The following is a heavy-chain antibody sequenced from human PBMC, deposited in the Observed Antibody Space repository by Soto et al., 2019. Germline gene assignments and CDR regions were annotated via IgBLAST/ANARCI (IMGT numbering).Heavy chain of an antibody. J-gene: IGHJ3*02. Sequence: SETLSLTCTVSGGSISSYYWSWIRQPPGKGLEWIGYIYYSGSTNYNPSLKSRVTISVDTSKNQFSLKLSSVTAADTAVYYCARGLISNYYLYDAFDIWGQGTMVTVSS. D-gene: IGHD3-22*01. CDR1: GGSISSYY. CDR2: IYYSGST. CDR3: ARGLISNYYLYDAFDI. V-gene: IGHV4-59*01.